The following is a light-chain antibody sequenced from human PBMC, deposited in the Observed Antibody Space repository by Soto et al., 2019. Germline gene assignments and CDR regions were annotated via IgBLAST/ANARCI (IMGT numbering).Light chain of an antibody. CDR3: QQYGTSPLT. V-gene: IGKV3-20*01. CDR2: GAS. J-gene: IGKJ4*01. CDR1: QSVSSGY. Sequence: EIVLTQSPGTLSLSPGERATLSCRASQSVSSGYLAWYQQKPGQAPRLLIYGASSSATGSPDRFSGSGSGTDFTLTISRREPGDVAVYYCQQYGTSPLTFGGGTRVEIK.